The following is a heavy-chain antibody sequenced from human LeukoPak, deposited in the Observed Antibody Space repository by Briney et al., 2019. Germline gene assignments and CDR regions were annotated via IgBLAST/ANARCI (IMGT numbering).Heavy chain of an antibody. D-gene: IGHD1-26*01. CDR1: GFTFSSYA. J-gene: IGHJ4*02. CDR3: AKDYIRLGIVGAIDY. CDR2: ISGSGGST. Sequence: GGSLRLSCAASGFTFSSYAMSWVRQAPGKGLEWVSAISGSGGSTYYADSVKGRFTISRDNSKNTLYLQMNSLRDEDTAVYYCAKDYIRLGIVGAIDYWGQGTLVTVSS. V-gene: IGHV3-23*01.